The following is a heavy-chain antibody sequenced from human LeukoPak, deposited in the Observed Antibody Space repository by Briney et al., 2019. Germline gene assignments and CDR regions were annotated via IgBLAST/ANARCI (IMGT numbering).Heavy chain of an antibody. Sequence: GASVKISCKASGNTFTTYEINWVRPATGQGLEWMGWMNPNSGNAGYAQKFQRRVTMTRNTSISTAYMELNSLRSEDTAMYDCTRWYYDILTGYYSRFDSWGQGTLVTVSS. CDR3: TRWYYDILTGYYSRFDS. D-gene: IGHD3-9*01. V-gene: IGHV1-8*01. J-gene: IGHJ4*02. CDR1: GNTFTTYE. CDR2: MNPNSGNA.